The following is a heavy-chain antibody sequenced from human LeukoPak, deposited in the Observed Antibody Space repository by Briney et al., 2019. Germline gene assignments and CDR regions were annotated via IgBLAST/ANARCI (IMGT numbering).Heavy chain of an antibody. V-gene: IGHV3-64*01. CDR3: ARAVGIAAAGTNAFDI. D-gene: IGHD6-13*01. Sequence: PGGSLRLSCAASGFTFSSYAMHWVRQAPGKGLEYVSAISSNGGSTYYANPVKGRFTISRDNSKNTLYLQMGSLRAEDMAVYYCARAVGIAAAGTNAFDIWGQGTMVTVSS. J-gene: IGHJ3*02. CDR1: GFTFSSYA. CDR2: ISSNGGST.